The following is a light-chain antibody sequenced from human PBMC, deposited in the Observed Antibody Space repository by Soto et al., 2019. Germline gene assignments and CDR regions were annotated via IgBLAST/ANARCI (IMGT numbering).Light chain of an antibody. V-gene: IGLV3-21*02. Sequence: SYELTQPPSVSVAPGQTARITCGGNNIGSKSVHWYQQKPGQAPVLVVYDDSDRPSGFPERFSCSNSGNTATLTISRVEAGDEADYYCQVWDSSSDLHVVFGGGTQLTVL. CDR1: NIGSKS. J-gene: IGLJ2*01. CDR2: DDS. CDR3: QVWDSSSDLHVV.